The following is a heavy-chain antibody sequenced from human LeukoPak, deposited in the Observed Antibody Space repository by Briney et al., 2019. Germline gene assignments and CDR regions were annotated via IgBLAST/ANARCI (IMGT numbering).Heavy chain of an antibody. CDR2: IHYVGST. V-gene: IGHV4-39*01. CDR1: GGSFSNYNYY. CDR3: ARQSSSRHFDY. Sequence: SETLSLTCTVSGGSFSNYNYYWGWIRQSPGKGLEWIGSIHYVGSTYYNPSLKSRVTISVDTSKNQFSLNLSSVTAADTAVYYCARQSSSRHFDYWGQGTLVTVSS. D-gene: IGHD6-13*01. J-gene: IGHJ4*02.